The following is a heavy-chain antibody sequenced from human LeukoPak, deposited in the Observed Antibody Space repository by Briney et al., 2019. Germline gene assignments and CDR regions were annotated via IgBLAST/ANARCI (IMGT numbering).Heavy chain of an antibody. D-gene: IGHD4-11*01. CDR2: ISAYNGNT. J-gene: IGHJ6*02. V-gene: IGHV1-18*01. CDR1: GYTFTSYG. Sequence: ASVKVSCKASGYTFTSYGITWVRQAPGQGLEWMGRISAYNGNTNYPQKFQGRVTVTTDTSTSTAYMELRSLRSDDTAVYYCARDSSHSDYVLYYYGMDVWGQGTTVTVSS. CDR3: ARDSSHSDYVLYYYGMDV.